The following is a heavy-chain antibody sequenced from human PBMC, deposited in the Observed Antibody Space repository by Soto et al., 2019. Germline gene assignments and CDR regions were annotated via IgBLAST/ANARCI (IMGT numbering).Heavy chain of an antibody. CDR1: GFSLSTSGVG. J-gene: IGHJ6*02. D-gene: IGHD3-3*01. CDR2: IYWDDDK. Sequence: SGPTLVNPTQTLTLTCTFSGFSLSTSGVGVGWIRQPPGKALEWLALIYWDDDKRYSPSLKSRLTITKDTSKNQVVLTMTNMDPVGTATYYCAHSTSTRHYDFWSGPRPDVWGQGTTVTVSS. V-gene: IGHV2-5*02. CDR3: AHSTSTRHYDFWSGPRPDV.